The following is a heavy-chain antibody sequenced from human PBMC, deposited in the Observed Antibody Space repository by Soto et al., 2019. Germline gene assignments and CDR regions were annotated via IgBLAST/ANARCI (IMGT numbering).Heavy chain of an antibody. D-gene: IGHD3-3*01. Sequence: GPDPTLVDPTHTLTLTCSFPRFSLSTNGVGVGWIRQPPGKALEWLALIYWDDDKRYSPSLKSRLTITKDTSKNRVVLTMTNMDPVDTATYYCEHTPIITMYDCWRHGTLVTASS. CDR3: EHTPIITMYDC. CDR2: IYWDDDK. CDR1: RFSLSTNGVG. V-gene: IGHV2-5*02. J-gene: IGHJ4*01.